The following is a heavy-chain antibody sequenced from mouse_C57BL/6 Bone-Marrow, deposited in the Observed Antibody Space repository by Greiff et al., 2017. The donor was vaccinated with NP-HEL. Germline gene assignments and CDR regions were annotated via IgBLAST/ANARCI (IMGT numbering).Heavy chain of an antibody. V-gene: IGHV5-6*01. D-gene: IGHD1-1*01. CDR2: ISSGGSYT. CDR3: ARQDYGSRYWYFDV. CDR1: GFTFSSYG. J-gene: IGHJ1*03. Sequence: EVMLVESGGDLVKPGGSLKLSCAASGFTFSSYGMSWVRQTPDKRLEWVATISSGGSYTYYPDSVKGRFTISRDNAKNTLYLQMSSLKSEDTAMYYCARQDYGSRYWYFDVWGTGTTVTVSS.